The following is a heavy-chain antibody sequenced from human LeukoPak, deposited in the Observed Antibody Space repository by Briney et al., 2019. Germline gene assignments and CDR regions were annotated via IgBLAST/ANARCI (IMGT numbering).Heavy chain of an antibody. J-gene: IGHJ4*02. Sequence: GGSLRLSCAASGFTFSSYWMSRVRQAPGKGLEWVSSITGSGGTTYYADSVKGRFTISRDNSKNTLYLQMNSLRSEDTAVYYCAKGRGYNCFDDWGQGTLVTVSS. CDR2: ITGSGGTT. V-gene: IGHV3-23*01. D-gene: IGHD5-12*01. CDR3: AKGRGYNCFDD. CDR1: GFTFSSYW.